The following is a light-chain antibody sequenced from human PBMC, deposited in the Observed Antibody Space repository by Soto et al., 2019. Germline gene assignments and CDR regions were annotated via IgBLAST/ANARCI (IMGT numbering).Light chain of an antibody. Sequence: DIQMTQSPYTLSASVGDSVSLNCMASQTISSWLAWYQQKPGKAPKLLIYKASTLKSGVPSRFSGSGSGTEFTLTISSLQPDDFAVYYCQQYGSSPPSSTFGQGTRLEIK. CDR2: KAS. CDR1: QTISSW. CDR3: QQYGSSPPSST. J-gene: IGKJ5*01. V-gene: IGKV1-5*03.